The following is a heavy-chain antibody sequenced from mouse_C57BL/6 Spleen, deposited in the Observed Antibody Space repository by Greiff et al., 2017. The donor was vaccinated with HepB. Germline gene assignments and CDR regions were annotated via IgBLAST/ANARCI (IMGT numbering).Heavy chain of an antibody. CDR2: IYPGDGDT. D-gene: IGHD2-4*01. CDR3: ARESYDYDLYWYFDV. J-gene: IGHJ1*03. CDR1: GYAFSSSW. Sequence: VQLQESGPELVKPGASVKISCKASGYAFSSSWMNWVKQRPGKGLEWIGRIYPGDGDTNYNGKFKGKATLTADKSSSTAYMQLSSLTSEDSAVYFCARESYDYDLYWYFDVWGTGTTVTVSS. V-gene: IGHV1-82*01.